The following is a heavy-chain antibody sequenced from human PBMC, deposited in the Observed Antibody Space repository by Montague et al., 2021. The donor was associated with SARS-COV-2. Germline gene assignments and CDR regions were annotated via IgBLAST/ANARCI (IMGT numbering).Heavy chain of an antibody. CDR1: GFSLSTSGMC. D-gene: IGHD3-22*01. CDR2: IDWDDDK. Sequence: ALVKPTQTLTLTCTFSGFSLSTSGMCVSWIRQPPGKALEWLARIDWDDDKYYSTSLKTRLTISKDTSKNQVVLTMTNMDPVDTATYYCARTPYYYDSSGYYYGAFDIWGQGKMVTVSS. CDR3: ARTPYYYDSSGYYYGAFDI. J-gene: IGHJ3*02. V-gene: IGHV2-70*11.